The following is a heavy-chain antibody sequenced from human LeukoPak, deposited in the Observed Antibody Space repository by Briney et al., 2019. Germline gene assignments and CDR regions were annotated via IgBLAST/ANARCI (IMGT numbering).Heavy chain of an antibody. Sequence: SETLSLTCTVSGGSISSGDYSWSWIRQPPGKGLEWIGYIYYSGSTYYNPSLKSRVTISVDTSKNQFSLKLSSVTAADTAVYYCASSYCSSTSCYPPNYWGQGTLVTVSS. CDR3: ASSYCSSTSCYPPNY. D-gene: IGHD2-2*01. V-gene: IGHV4-30-4*08. CDR2: IYYSGST. CDR1: GGSISSGDYS. J-gene: IGHJ4*02.